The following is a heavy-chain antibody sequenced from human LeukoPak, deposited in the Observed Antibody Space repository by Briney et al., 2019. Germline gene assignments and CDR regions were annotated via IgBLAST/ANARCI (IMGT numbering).Heavy chain of an antibody. J-gene: IGHJ6*03. CDR1: GGSFSGYY. CDR3: ARGSGSADYYYYMDV. D-gene: IGHD6-25*01. CDR2: INHSGST. Sequence: PSETLSLTCAVYGGSFSGYYWSWIRQPPEKGLEWIGEINHSGSTNYNPSLKSRVTISVDTSKNQFSLKLSSVTAADTAVYYCARGSGSADYYYYMDVWGKGTTVTVSS. V-gene: IGHV4-34*01.